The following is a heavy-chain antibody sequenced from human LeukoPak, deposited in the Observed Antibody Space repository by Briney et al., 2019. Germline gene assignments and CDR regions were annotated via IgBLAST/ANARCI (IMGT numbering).Heavy chain of an antibody. D-gene: IGHD3-10*01. CDR2: IYYSGST. V-gene: IGHV4-39*07. Sequence: SETLSLTCTVSGGSISSSSYYWGWIRQPPGKGLEWIGSIYYSGSTYNNPSLKSRVTISVDTSKNQFSLKLSSVTAADTAVYYCASSIGGTMVRGVSGWGQGTLVTVSS. CDR1: GGSISSSSYY. CDR3: ASSIGGTMVRGVSG. J-gene: IGHJ4*02.